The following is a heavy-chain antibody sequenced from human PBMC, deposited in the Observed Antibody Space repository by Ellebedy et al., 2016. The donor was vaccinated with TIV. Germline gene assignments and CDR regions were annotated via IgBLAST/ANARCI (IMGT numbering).Heavy chain of an antibody. CDR3: ARDRRKQWLGKGGWFDP. Sequence: AASVKVSCKASGGTFSSYAISWVRQAPGQGLEWMGGIIPIFGTANYAQKFQGRVTITADESTSTAYMELSSLRSEDTAVYYCARDRRKQWLGKGGWFDPWGQGTLVTVSS. J-gene: IGHJ5*02. D-gene: IGHD6-19*01. CDR1: GGTFSSYA. V-gene: IGHV1-69*13. CDR2: IIPIFGTA.